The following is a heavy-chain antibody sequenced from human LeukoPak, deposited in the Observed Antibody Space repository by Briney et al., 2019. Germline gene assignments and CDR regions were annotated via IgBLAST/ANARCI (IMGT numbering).Heavy chain of an antibody. D-gene: IGHD1-26*01. CDR3: ARGRSGSHYFDY. CDR1: GFTFSSYS. Sequence: GGSLGLSCAAPGFTFSSYSMNWVRQAPGKGLEWVSSISSSSSYIYYADSVKGRFTISRDNAKNSLYLQMNSLRAEDTAVYYCARGRSGSHYFDYWGQGTLVTVSS. V-gene: IGHV3-21*01. CDR2: ISSSSSYI. J-gene: IGHJ4*02.